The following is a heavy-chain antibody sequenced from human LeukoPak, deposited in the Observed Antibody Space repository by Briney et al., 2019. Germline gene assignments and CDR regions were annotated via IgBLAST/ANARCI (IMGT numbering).Heavy chain of an antibody. CDR1: GFTFSSYS. CDR2: ISYDGSNK. J-gene: IGHJ6*03. V-gene: IGHV3-30*03. D-gene: IGHD3-3*01. Sequence: PGGSLRLSCAASGFTFSSYSMNWVRQAPGKGLEWVAVISYDGSNKYYADSVKGRFTISRDNSKNTLYLQMNSLRAEDTAVYYCARDVLEWGYYYYYMDVWGKGTTVTVSS. CDR3: ARDVLEWGYYYYYMDV.